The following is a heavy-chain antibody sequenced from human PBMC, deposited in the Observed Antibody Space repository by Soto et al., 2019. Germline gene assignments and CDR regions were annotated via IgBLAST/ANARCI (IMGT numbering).Heavy chain of an antibody. Sequence: SETLSLTCSVSGGSISGSYWSWIRQSPGKGLEWLGYVYYTGSTNYSPSLRSRVSISVDTSKNEFSLRLSSVTAADTAVYFCARSVAVPGAHIDYWGQGTQVTGS. V-gene: IGHV4-59*01. CDR3: ARSVAVPGAHIDY. D-gene: IGHD6-19*01. J-gene: IGHJ4*02. CDR1: GGSISGSY. CDR2: VYYTGST.